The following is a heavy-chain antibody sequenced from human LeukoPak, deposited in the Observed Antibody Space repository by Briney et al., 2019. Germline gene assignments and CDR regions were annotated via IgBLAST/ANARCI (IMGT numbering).Heavy chain of an antibody. V-gene: IGHV3-74*01. J-gene: IGHJ4*02. CDR2: INSDGRST. Sequence: GGSLRPSGAVSGFIFSSYWMHWGRRGPGKGLVWVSRINSDGRSTIYADSVKGRFTISSDNAKNTLYLQMNSLRAEATAVYYCVRGKTYSFDYWGQGTLITVSS. CDR1: GFIFSSYW. CDR3: VRGKTYSFDY.